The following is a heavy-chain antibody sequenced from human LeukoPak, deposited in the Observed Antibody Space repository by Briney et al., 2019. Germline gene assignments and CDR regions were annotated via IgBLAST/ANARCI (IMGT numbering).Heavy chain of an antibody. CDR1: GVSISSFH. J-gene: IGHJ4*02. V-gene: IGHV4-59*01. CDR3: ARSGHGFDY. Sequence: SETLSLTCTVSGVSISSFHWSWIRQPPGKGLEWIGYIYYSGRTNYNPSLKSRVTISADTSKNQFSLKLTSVTAADTAVYYCARSGHGFDYWGQGTLVTVSS. D-gene: IGHD2-8*02. CDR2: IYYSGRT.